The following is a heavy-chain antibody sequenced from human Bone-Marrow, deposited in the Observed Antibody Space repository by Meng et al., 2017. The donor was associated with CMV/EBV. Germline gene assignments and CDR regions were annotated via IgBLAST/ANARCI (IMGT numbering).Heavy chain of an antibody. CDR2: IDGNGIRT. CDR1: GFSFSDYG. CDR3: ARDAWDSSDYFVH. J-gene: IGHJ4*02. V-gene: IGHV3-64*01. Sequence: EVSGFSFSDYGMCWVRQAPGKGLEYVAAIDGNGIRTYYANSVKGRFTISRDNSMNTLYLQMGSLRAEDMAVYYCARDAWDSSDYFVHWGQGTLVTVSS. D-gene: IGHD6-19*01.